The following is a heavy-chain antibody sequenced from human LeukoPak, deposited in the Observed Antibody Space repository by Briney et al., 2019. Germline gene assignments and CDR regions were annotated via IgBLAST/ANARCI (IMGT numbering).Heavy chain of an antibody. V-gene: IGHV1-24*01. CDR1: GDTLRKLG. J-gene: IGHJ4*02. D-gene: IGHD1-7*01. Sequence: ASVKVSCKVSGDTLRKLGVHWVRQAPGKGLEWMGGFDPKDGEIIYAQKFQGRVTMTEDTSTDTAYMELSSLRSEDTAVYYCATGPYNWNYRVWGQGTLVTVSS. CDR2: FDPKDGEI. CDR3: ATGPYNWNYRV.